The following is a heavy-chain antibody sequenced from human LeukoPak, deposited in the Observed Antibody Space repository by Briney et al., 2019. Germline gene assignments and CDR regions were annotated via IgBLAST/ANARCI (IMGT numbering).Heavy chain of an antibody. CDR1: GFTFNSYV. D-gene: IGHD3-22*01. J-gene: IGHJ4*02. V-gene: IGHV3-23*01. Sequence: PGGSLRLSCAASGFTFNSYVMTWVRLAPGKGLEWVSSISASGAATYYADSVKGRFTSSRDDSKDVMYLQMNSLRGEDTAVYYCTKSSGYYSPFDFWGQGTLVTVSP. CDR2: ISASGAAT. CDR3: TKSSGYYSPFDF.